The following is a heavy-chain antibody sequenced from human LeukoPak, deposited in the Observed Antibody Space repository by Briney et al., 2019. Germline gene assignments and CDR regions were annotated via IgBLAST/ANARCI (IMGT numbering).Heavy chain of an antibody. J-gene: IGHJ6*02. CDR3: ARGRIAKIVVVHSFSYGMDV. V-gene: IGHV4-34*01. D-gene: IGHD3-22*01. CDR2: INDYTGDT. Sequence: PSETPSPPCTVLGGSFSDYFWTWIRHSPGKGLEWIGEINDYTGDTYYNPSLNSRGSISLEKSKNQLSLELRSVTAADTAVYYCARGRIAKIVVVHSFSYGMDVWGQGATVTVSS. CDR1: GGSFSDYF.